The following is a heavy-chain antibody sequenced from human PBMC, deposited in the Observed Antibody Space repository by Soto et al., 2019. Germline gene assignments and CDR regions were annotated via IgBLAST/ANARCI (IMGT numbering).Heavy chain of an antibody. CDR2: IDWDDDK. J-gene: IGHJ4*01. CDR1: GFSLSTNGMR. V-gene: IGHV2-70*04. CDR3: ARIRTSSSGWFVFDY. D-gene: IGHD6-19*01. Sequence: SGPTLVNPTHTLTLTCTFSGFSLSTNGMRVSWIRQPPGRALEWLARIDWDDDKFYNTSLKSRLTISKDTSKNQVGLTMTNVDPVDTATYYCARIRTSSSGWFVFDYWGQGTLVTVSS.